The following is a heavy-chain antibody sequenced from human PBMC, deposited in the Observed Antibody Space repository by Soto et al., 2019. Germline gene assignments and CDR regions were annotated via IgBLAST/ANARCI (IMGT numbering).Heavy chain of an antibody. CDR3: SREVQPGVRREYDY. CDR2: INSGGTRT. D-gene: IGHD3-10*01. Sequence: GGSLRLSCEASAFTFGSHTMNWVRQAPGKGLEWVSSINSGGTRTYYADSVKGRFTISRDNAKNSLYLQMNSLRAEDAAVYYCSREVQPGVRREYDYWGQGALVTVSS. J-gene: IGHJ4*02. CDR1: AFTFGSHT. V-gene: IGHV3-21*01.